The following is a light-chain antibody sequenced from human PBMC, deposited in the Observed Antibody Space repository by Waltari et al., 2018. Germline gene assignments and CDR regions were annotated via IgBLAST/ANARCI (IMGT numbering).Light chain of an antibody. Sequence: DIQMTQSPSTLSASVGDRVTISCRASQSISSSLGWYQQKPGKAPKFLISKASTLGSAVPARFSGRASGTEFTLTISSLQPDDFATYYCQQYNRYSTFGRGTKVEIK. V-gene: IGKV1-5*03. J-gene: IGKJ1*01. CDR1: QSISSS. CDR2: KAS. CDR3: QQYNRYST.